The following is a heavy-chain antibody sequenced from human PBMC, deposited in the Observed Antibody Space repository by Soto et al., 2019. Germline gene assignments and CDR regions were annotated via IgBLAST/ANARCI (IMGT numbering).Heavy chain of an antibody. V-gene: IGHV3-30-3*01. CDR1: GFTFSSYA. CDR2: ISYDGSNK. J-gene: IGHJ4*02. CDR3: ARDFREAMVLFADY. D-gene: IGHD5-18*01. Sequence: QVQLVESGGGVVQPGRSLRLSCAASGFTFSSYAMHWVRQATGKGLEWVAVISYDGSNKYYADSVKGRFTISRDNSKNTLYLQMNSLRAEDTAVYYCARDFREAMVLFADYWGQGTLVTVSS.